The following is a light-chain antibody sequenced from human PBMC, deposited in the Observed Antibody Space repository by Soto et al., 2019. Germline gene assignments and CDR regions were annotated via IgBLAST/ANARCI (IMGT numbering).Light chain of an antibody. Sequence: QSVLTEPRSVSGSPGQSVTISCTGTSSDVGGHNYVSWYQQHPGTAPKLMISSVSKRPSGVPDRFSGSKSGNTASLTISGLQAEDEADYYCCSYAGSYTYVFGTGTKVTVL. J-gene: IGLJ1*01. CDR3: CSYAGSYTYV. CDR1: SSDVGGHNY. CDR2: SVS. V-gene: IGLV2-11*01.